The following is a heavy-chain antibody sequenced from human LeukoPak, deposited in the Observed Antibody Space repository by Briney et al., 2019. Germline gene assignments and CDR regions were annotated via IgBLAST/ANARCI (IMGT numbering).Heavy chain of an antibody. D-gene: IGHD1-26*01. CDR1: GFTVSDNY. Sequence: GGSLRLSCEASGFTVSDNYMTWVRQAPGKGLEWVSSIYNTGATHYAESVKGRFTISRDNSKNTLFLQMNSLRAEDMAVYYCARIEWERLGRALDIWGQGTMVTVSS. J-gene: IGHJ3*02. V-gene: IGHV3-53*01. CDR3: ARIEWERLGRALDI. CDR2: IYNTGAT.